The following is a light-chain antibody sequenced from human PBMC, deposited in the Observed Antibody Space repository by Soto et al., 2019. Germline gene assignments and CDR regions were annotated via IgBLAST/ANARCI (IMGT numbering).Light chain of an antibody. CDR1: QSVSSTF. CDR2: GAS. Sequence: EFVLTQSPGTLSLSPGERATLSCRASQSVSSTFLAWYQQKPGQPPRLLIYGASTRGTGIPDRFSGSGSGTDFTLTISRLEPEDFAVYYCQYYGSSPPLTFGGGTKVEIK. CDR3: QYYGSSPPLT. V-gene: IGKV3-20*01. J-gene: IGKJ4*01.